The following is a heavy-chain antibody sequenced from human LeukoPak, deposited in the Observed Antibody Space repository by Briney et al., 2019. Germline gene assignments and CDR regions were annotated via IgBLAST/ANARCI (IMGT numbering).Heavy chain of an antibody. Sequence: SETLSLTCAVYGGSFSGYYWSWVRQPPGKGLEWIGEINHSGSTNYNPSLKSRVTISVDTSKNQFSLKLSSVTAADTAVYYCARVGCSGGSCYSRPDAFDIWGQGTMVTVSS. CDR2: INHSGST. J-gene: IGHJ3*02. D-gene: IGHD2-15*01. CDR3: ARVGCSGGSCYSRPDAFDI. CDR1: GGSFSGYY. V-gene: IGHV4-34*01.